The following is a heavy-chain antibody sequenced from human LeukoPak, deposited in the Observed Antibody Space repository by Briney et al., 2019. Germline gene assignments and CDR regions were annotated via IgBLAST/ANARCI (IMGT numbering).Heavy chain of an antibody. CDR2: IIPIFGTA. V-gene: IGHV1-69*01. D-gene: IGHD2-21*02. CDR1: GGTFSSYA. Sequence: SVKVSCKASGGTFSSYAISWVRQAPGQGLEWMGGIIPIFGTANYAQKFQGRVTITADESTSTAYMELSSLRSEDTAVYYCARDRTDNCGGHCYTFDYWGQGTLVTVSS. CDR3: ARDRTDNCGGHCYTFDY. J-gene: IGHJ4*02.